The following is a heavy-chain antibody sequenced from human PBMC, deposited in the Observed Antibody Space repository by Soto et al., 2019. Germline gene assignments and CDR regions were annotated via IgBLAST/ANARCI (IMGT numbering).Heavy chain of an antibody. CDR2: IWYDGSNK. V-gene: IGHV3-33*01. CDR3: ARAASGNSPGPGDAFDI. J-gene: IGHJ3*02. Sequence: GGSLRLSCAASGFTFSSYGMHWVRQAPGKGLEWVAVIWYDGSNKYYADSVKGRFTISRDNSKNTLYLQMNSLRAEDTAVYYCARAASGNSPGPGDAFDIWGQGTMVTVSS. D-gene: IGHD3-3*01. CDR1: GFTFSSYG.